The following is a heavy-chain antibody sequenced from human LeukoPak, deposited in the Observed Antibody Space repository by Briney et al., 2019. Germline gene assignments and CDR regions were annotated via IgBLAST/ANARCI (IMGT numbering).Heavy chain of an antibody. D-gene: IGHD3-10*01. V-gene: IGHV4-4*02. J-gene: IGHJ4*02. CDR3: ARSQNYYGSGDY. CDR1: GGSISSSNW. CDR2: IYHSGST. Sequence: TSETLSLTCAVSGGSISSSNWWSWVRQPPGQGLEWIGEIYHSGSTNYNPSLKSRVTISVDTSKNQFSVKLSSVTAADTAVYYCARSQNYYGSGDYWSQGTLVTVSS.